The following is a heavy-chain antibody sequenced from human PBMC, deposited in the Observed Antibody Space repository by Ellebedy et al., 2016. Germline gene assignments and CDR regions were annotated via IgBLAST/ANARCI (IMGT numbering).Heavy chain of an antibody. Sequence: GESLKISCAASGFTFSSYAMSWVRQAPGKGLEWVAVISYDGSNKYYADSVKGRFTISRDNAKNSLYLQMNSLRAEDTAVYYCARDGVVTPWDYWGQGTLVTVSS. CDR3: ARDGVVTPWDY. V-gene: IGHV3-30*03. CDR1: GFTFSSYA. J-gene: IGHJ4*02. CDR2: ISYDGSNK. D-gene: IGHD4-23*01.